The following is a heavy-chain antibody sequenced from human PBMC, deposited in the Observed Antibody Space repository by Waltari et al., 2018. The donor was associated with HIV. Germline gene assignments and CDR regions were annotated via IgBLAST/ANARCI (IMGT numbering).Heavy chain of an antibody. CDR1: GFDVSRKY. J-gene: IGHJ4*02. V-gene: IGHV3-53*01. CDR2: IYSGGST. CDR3: ARGFGCGGDCYYFDY. D-gene: IGHD2-21*02. Sequence: EVQLVESGGGLIQPGGSLSLSCRDAGFDVSRKYMSWGRPPPGTGLGLVSVIYSGGSTYYADSVKGRFTISRDNSKNTLYLQMNSLRAEDTAVYYCARGFGCGGDCYYFDYWGQGTLVTVSS.